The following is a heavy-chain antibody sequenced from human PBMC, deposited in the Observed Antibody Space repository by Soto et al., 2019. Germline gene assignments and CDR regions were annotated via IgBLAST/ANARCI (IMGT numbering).Heavy chain of an antibody. Sequence: PSETLSLTCTVSGGSISSGGYYWSWIRQHPGKGLEWIGYINYSGSTYYNPSLKSRVTISVDTSKNQFSLKLSSVTTADTAVYYCAIERNSGSYYNGGSFDYWGQGTLVTVSS. D-gene: IGHD3-10*01. V-gene: IGHV4-31*03. J-gene: IGHJ4*02. CDR2: INYSGST. CDR3: AIERNSGSYYNGGSFDY. CDR1: GGSISSGGYY.